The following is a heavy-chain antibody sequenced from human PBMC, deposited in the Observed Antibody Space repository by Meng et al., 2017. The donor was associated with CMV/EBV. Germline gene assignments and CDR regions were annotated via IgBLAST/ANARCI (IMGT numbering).Heavy chain of an antibody. J-gene: IGHJ6*02. CDR2: TRNKPNGYTT. Sequence: LSLTCAASGFIFNDHYMDWVRQASGKGLEWVGRTRNKPNGYTTEYAASVKGRFTISRDDSKTSVFLQMNSLKTEDTAVYYCTTDDDGYNYYYYYGMDVWGQGTTVTVSS. D-gene: IGHD5-24*01. CDR1: GFIFNDHY. V-gene: IGHV3-72*01. CDR3: TTDDDGYNYYYYYGMDV.